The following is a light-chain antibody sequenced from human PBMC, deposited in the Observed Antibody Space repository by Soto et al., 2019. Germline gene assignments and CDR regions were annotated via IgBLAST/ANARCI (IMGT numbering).Light chain of an antibody. Sequence: QSVLTQPASVSGSPGQSITISCTGTSSDVGGYNYVAWYQQHPGKAPKLLISEVTDRPSGVSNRFSGSKSGNTASLTISGLQADDEADYYCSSYTSSSTYVFGPGTKGTVL. CDR1: SSDVGGYNY. V-gene: IGLV2-14*01. CDR3: SSYTSSSTYV. J-gene: IGLJ1*01. CDR2: EVT.